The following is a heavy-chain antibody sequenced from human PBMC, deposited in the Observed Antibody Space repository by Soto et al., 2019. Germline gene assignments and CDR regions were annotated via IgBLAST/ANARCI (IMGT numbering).Heavy chain of an antibody. Sequence: SVKVSCKASGGTFSSYAISWVRQAPGQGLEWMGGIIPIFGTANYAQKFQGRVTITADESTSTAYVELSSLRSEDTAVYYCARDRGPLYGLGAFDIWGQGTMVTVSS. CDR3: ARDRGPLYGLGAFDI. D-gene: IGHD3-10*01. CDR1: GGTFSSYA. CDR2: IIPIFGTA. V-gene: IGHV1-69*13. J-gene: IGHJ3*02.